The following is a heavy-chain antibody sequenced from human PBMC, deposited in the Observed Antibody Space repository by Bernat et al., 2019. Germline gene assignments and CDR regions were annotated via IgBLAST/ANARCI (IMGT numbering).Heavy chain of an antibody. CDR2: INRDGSET. CDR1: GFILTNYW. D-gene: IGHD6-13*01. CDR3: GEGSAGAKDY. V-gene: IGHV3-7*03. J-gene: IGHJ4*02. Sequence: EVQLVESGGGLVQPGGSLRLSCAASGFILTNYWMNWVRQAPGKGLEWVANINRDGSETYYVDSVKGRFTISRDIDKNLLYLQMNSLRDEDTAIYYCGEGSAGAKDYWGQGTLVTVSS.